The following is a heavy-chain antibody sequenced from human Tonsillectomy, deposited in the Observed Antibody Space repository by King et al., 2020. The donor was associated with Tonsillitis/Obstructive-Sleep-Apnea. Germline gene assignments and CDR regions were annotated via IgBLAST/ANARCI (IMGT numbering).Heavy chain of an antibody. V-gene: IGHV4-59*01. CDR2: IYYSGST. CDR1: GGSISSYY. CDR3: ARENDYGDYGAFDI. J-gene: IGHJ3*02. D-gene: IGHD4-17*01. Sequence: VQLQESGPGLVKPSETLSLTCTVSGGSISSYYWSWIRQPPGKGLEWIGYIYYSGSTKYNPSLKSRVTISVDTSKNQFPLKLSSVTAADTAVYYCARENDYGDYGAFDIWGQGTMVTVSS.